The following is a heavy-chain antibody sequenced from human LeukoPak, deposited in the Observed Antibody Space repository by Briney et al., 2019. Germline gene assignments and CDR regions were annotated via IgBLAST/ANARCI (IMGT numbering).Heavy chain of an antibody. CDR2: ILPNTGGR. CDR1: GYTFTGYF. Sequence: GASVKVSCMASGYTFTGYFLHWVRQAPGQGLEWMGWILPNTGGRHYAQKFQGRVTVTRDTSISTAYMEVSRLTSDDTAVYYCARKGEHYGDYDYWGQGTLVTVSS. V-gene: IGHV1-2*02. D-gene: IGHD4-17*01. CDR3: ARKGEHYGDYDY. J-gene: IGHJ4*02.